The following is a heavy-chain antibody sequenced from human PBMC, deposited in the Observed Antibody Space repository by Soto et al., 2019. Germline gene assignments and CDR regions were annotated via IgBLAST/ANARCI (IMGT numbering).Heavy chain of an antibody. J-gene: IGHJ4*02. CDR3: ARDNFGIVGATPFDY. Sequence: QVQLVQSGAEVKKPGSSVKVSCKASGGTFSSYAISWVRQAPGQGLEWMGGIIPIFGTANYAQKFQGRVTIAADESTSTAYMELSSLRSEDTAVYYCARDNFGIVGATPFDYWGQGTLVTVSS. D-gene: IGHD1-26*01. V-gene: IGHV1-69*12. CDR2: IIPIFGTA. CDR1: GGTFSSYA.